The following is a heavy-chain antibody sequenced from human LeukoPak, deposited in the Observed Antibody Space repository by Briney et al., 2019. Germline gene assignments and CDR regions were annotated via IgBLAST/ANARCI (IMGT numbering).Heavy chain of an antibody. D-gene: IGHD2-15*01. V-gene: IGHV1-69*13. CDR3: ARGDIVVVVAALYYYGMDV. J-gene: IGHJ6*02. CDR2: IIPIFGTA. CDR1: GGTFSSYA. Sequence: SVKLSCKASGGTFSSYAISWVRQAPGQGLEWMGGIIPIFGTANYAQKFQGRVTITADESTSTAYMELSSLRSEDTAVYYCARGDIVVVVAALYYYGMDVWGQGTPVSVSS.